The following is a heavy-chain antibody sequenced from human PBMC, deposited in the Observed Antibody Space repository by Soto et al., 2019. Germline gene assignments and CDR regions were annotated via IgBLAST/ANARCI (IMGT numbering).Heavy chain of an antibody. CDR2: IKSKTDGGTT. Sequence: GGSLRLSCAASGFTFSNAWMSWVRQAPGKWLEWVGRIKSKTDGGTTDYAAPVKDRFTISRDDSKNTLYLHMNSLKTEETAVYYYNKDVSYLELRRGSYYSYGLDVWGQGTSVTVSS. D-gene: IGHD1-7*01. CDR1: GFTFSNAW. J-gene: IGHJ6*01. CDR3: NKDVSYLELRRGSYYSYGLDV. V-gene: IGHV3-15*01.